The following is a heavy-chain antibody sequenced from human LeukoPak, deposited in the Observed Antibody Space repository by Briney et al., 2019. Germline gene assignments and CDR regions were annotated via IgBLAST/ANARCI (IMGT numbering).Heavy chain of an antibody. J-gene: IGHJ4*02. CDR1: GFSFSGSA. V-gene: IGHV3-73*01. CDR2: IKSTANNYAT. D-gene: IGHD3-10*01. CDR3: TRLRDSGSYFGFDY. Sequence: GGSLRLSCAASGFSFSGSAMHWVRQAPGKGLEWVGRIKSTANNYATAYAASVKGRFTISRDDSENTAYLQMNSLKSEDAAVYYCTRLRDSGSYFGFDYWGQGALVTVSS.